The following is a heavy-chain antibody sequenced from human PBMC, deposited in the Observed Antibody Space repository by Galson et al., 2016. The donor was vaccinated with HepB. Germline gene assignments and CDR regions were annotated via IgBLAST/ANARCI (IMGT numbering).Heavy chain of an antibody. CDR2: IWYDGNNK. CDR3: VRSSGSGSCANGNYMDV. Sequence: SLRLSCAASGFAFSSYGMHWVRQAPGKGLEWVALIWYDGNNKYYAGSVKGRFTISRDNSRNTLYRQMSSLRAEDTAVYYCVRSSGSGSCANGNYMDVWGKGTTVTVSS. CDR1: GFAFSSYG. J-gene: IGHJ6*03. D-gene: IGHD3-10*01. V-gene: IGHV3-33*01.